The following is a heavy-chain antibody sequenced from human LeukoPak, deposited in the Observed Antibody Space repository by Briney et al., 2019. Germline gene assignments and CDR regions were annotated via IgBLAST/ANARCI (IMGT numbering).Heavy chain of an antibody. CDR3: ARGPDSSGWYYSKYYYYMDV. CDR2: IYTSGST. CDR1: GGSISSGSYY. Sequence: KPSQTLSLTCTVSGGSISSGSYYWSWIRQPAGKGLEWIGRIYTSGSTNYNPSPKSRVTISVDTSKNQFSLKLSSVTAADTAVYYCARGPDSSGWYYSKYYYYMDVWGKGTTVTISS. D-gene: IGHD6-19*01. J-gene: IGHJ6*03. V-gene: IGHV4-61*02.